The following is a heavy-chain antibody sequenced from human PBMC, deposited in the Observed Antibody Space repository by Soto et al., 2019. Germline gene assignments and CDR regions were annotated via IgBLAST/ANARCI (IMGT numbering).Heavy chain of an antibody. V-gene: IGHV4-4*02. CDR1: GGSISSSNW. Sequence: PSETLSLTCAVSGGSISSSNWWSWVRQPPGKGLEWIGEIYHSGSTNYNPSLKSRVTISVDKSKNQFSLKLSSVTAADTAVYYCASSRPLTGTTLFYWGQGTLVTVSS. CDR2: IYHSGST. CDR3: ASSRPLTGTTLFY. J-gene: IGHJ4*02. D-gene: IGHD1-7*01.